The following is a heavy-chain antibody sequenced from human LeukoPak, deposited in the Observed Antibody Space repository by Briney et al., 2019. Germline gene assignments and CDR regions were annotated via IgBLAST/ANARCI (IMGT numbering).Heavy chain of an antibody. V-gene: IGHV1-69*13. CDR1: GGTFSSYA. CDR3: AREGRITGTTPFDY. D-gene: IGHD1-20*01. Sequence: ASVKVSCKASGGTFSSYAISWVRQAPGQGLEWMGGIIPIFGTANYAQKFQGRVTITADESTSTAYMELSSLRSEDTAVYYCAREGRITGTTPFDYWGQGTLVTVSS. J-gene: IGHJ4*02. CDR2: IIPIFGTA.